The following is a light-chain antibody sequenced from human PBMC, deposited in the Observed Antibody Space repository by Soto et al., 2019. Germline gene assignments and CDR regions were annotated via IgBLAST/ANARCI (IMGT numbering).Light chain of an antibody. J-gene: IGLJ2*01. CDR1: SSNIGSNY. CDR3: AAWDDSLSVVV. V-gene: IGLV1-47*01. CDR2: RNN. Sequence: QSVLTQPPSASGTPGQRVTISCSGSSSNIGSNYVYWYQQLPGTAPKLLIYRNNQRPSGVPDRFSGSKSGTSASLAISGLRSEAEADYYCAAWDDSLSVVVFGGGTQLTVL.